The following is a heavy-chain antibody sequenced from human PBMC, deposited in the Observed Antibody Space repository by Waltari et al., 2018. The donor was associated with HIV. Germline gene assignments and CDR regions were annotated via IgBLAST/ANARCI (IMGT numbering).Heavy chain of an antibody. CDR1: GFAFRHYS. CDR2: IRRATNEK. Sequence: LVESGGGVVKTGESLRLTCEASGFAFRHYSFNWVRQSPRGGLAWVASIRRATNEKSYLDSVRGRFVISRDDSESSVHLQMDSLKKEDTGKYFCVRDDPGYGPIDHWGRGTLVTV. D-gene: IGHD5-18*01. V-gene: IGHV3-21*04. J-gene: IGHJ5*02. CDR3: VRDDPGYGPIDH.